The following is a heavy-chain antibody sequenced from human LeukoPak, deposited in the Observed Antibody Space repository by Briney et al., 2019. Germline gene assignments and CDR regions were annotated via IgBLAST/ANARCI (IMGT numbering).Heavy chain of an antibody. CDR2: ISWDGGVT. V-gene: IGHV3-43*01. Sequence: GGSLRHSCAASGLTFDDHTMHWVRQAPGKGLEWVSLISWDGGVTKYVGSVKGRFTISRDNSKNSLYLQMNSLRTEDTALYYCAKSDHRGDGFNYDYWGQGTLVTVSS. J-gene: IGHJ4*02. CDR1: GLTFDDHT. D-gene: IGHD5-24*01. CDR3: AKSDHRGDGFNYDY.